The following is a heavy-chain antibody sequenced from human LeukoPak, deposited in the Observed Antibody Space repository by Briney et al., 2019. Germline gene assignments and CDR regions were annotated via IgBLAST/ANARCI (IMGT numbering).Heavy chain of an antibody. V-gene: IGHV3-30*04. CDR3: ARDGRGYDSSGYYSY. CDR2: ISVDGSNE. J-gene: IGHJ4*02. CDR1: GFTFSSYA. Sequence: PGRSLRLSCAASGFTFSSYAMHWVRQAPGKGLEWVAVISVDGSNEYYADSVKGRFTISRDNSKNTLYLQMNSLRAEDTAVYYCARDGRGYDSSGYYSYWGQGTLVTVSS. D-gene: IGHD3-22*01.